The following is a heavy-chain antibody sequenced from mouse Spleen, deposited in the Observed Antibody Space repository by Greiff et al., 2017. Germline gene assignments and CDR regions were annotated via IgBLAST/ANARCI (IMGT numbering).Heavy chain of an antibody. CDR3: ARSDPDWYFDV. V-gene: IGHV1S132*01. CDR1: GYTFTSYW. Sequence: VQLQQSGAELVKPGASVKLSCKTSGYTFTSYWLQWVKQRPGRGLGWIGEIFPGTGTTYYNEKFKGKATLTIDTSSSTAYMQLSSLTSEDSAVYFCARSDPDWYFDVWGAGTTVTVSA. J-gene: IGHJ1*01. CDR2: IFPGTGTT.